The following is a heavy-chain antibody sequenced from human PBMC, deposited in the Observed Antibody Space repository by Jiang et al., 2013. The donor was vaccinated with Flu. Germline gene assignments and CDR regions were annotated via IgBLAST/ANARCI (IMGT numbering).Heavy chain of an antibody. CDR1: GGSINSGGYY. CDR2: IYYSGST. Sequence: GSGLVKPSQTLSLTCTVSGGSINSGGYYWTWIRQHPGKGLEWLGYIYYSGSTYYNPSLKSRFTISLDTSKNQFSLKLSSVTAADTAVYYCARGGTDYGDSFFDYWGQGNLVTV. D-gene: IGHD4-17*01. CDR3: ARGGTDYGDSFFDY. J-gene: IGHJ4*02. V-gene: IGHV4-31*03.